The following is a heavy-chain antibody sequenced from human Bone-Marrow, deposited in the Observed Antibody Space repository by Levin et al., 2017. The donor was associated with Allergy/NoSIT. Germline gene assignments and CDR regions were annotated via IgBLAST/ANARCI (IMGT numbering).Heavy chain of an antibody. V-gene: IGHV3-11*01. D-gene: IGHD5-24*01. CDR2: ISSSGSFI. CDR1: GFTFSDYY. J-gene: IGHJ4*02. CDR3: ARFRRDGDNIYPFDY. Sequence: PGGSLRLSCAASGFTFSDYYMGWIRQAPGKGLEWVSYISSSGSFIFYADSVKGRFTISRDNAKNSLYLQMNSLRVEDTAVYYCARFRRDGDNIYPFDYWGQGTLVTVSS.